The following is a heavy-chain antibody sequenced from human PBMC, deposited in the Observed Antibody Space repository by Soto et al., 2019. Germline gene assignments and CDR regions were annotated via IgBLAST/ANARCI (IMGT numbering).Heavy chain of an antibody. J-gene: IGHJ4*02. CDR2: ISDSAERI. Sequence: GGSLRLSCAASGFTFSSNSMSWVRQAPGGGLEWVSAISDSAERIFYVDSVKGRFTISRDNSKNKLFLQMDSLRAEDTARYYCVILALGKFDYWGQGNLVTVAS. D-gene: IGHD1-1*01. CDR1: GFTFSSNS. V-gene: IGHV3-23*01. CDR3: VILALGKFDY.